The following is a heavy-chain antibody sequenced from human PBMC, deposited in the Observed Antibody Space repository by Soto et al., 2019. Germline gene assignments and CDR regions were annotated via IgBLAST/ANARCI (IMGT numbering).Heavy chain of an antibody. CDR3: ARAYGGFDNGLDV. J-gene: IGHJ6*01. D-gene: IGHD5-12*01. CDR2: IYYSGST. Sequence: SETLSLTCTVSGDSIRSYYWTWIRQPPGKGLELIGYIYYSGSTRYNPSLKSRVTISVDMSKNQFSLRLSSVIAADTAVYYCARAYGGFDNGLDVWGQGTAVTVSS. V-gene: IGHV4-59*01. CDR1: GDSIRSYY.